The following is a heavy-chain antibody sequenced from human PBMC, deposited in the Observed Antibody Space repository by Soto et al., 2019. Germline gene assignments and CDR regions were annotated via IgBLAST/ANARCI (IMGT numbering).Heavy chain of an antibody. Sequence: GASLDLCFSGSACNFGVYCGAWVRQMPGKGLELMGIIYPSDSDTRYRPSFQGQVTISADKSISSAYLQWSSLRASDTAMYYCARGGVSTRTFDYWGQGNPVTVSS. J-gene: IGHJ4*02. CDR2: IYPSDSDT. CDR1: ACNFGVYC. V-gene: IGHV5-51*01. D-gene: IGHD3-3*01. CDR3: ARGGVSTRTFDY.